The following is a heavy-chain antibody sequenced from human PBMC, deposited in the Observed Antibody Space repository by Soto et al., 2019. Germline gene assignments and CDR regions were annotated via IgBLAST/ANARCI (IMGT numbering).Heavy chain of an antibody. D-gene: IGHD6-13*01. CDR1: GDSVSSNSAA. Sequence: SQTLSLTCAISGDSVSSNSAAWNWIRQSPSRGLEWLGRTYYRSKWYNDYAVSVKSRITINPDTSKNQFSLQLNSVTPEDTAVYYCARDKTAGGSSWYNWFDPWGQGTLVTVS. J-gene: IGHJ5*02. V-gene: IGHV6-1*01. CDR3: ARDKTAGGSSWYNWFDP. CDR2: TYYRSKWYN.